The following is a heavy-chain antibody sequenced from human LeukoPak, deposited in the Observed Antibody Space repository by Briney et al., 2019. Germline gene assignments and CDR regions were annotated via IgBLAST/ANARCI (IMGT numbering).Heavy chain of an antibody. CDR2: IYYSGST. D-gene: IGHD3-9*01. V-gene: IGHV4-59*01. J-gene: IGHJ5*02. Sequence: PSETLPLTCTVSGGSISSYYWSWIRQPPGKGLEWIGYIYYSGSTNYNPSLKSRVTISVDTSKNQFSLKLSSVTAADTAVYYCARGPPASYYDILTGYGAGFDPWGQGTLVTVSS. CDR3: ARGPPASYYDILTGYGAGFDP. CDR1: GGSISSYY.